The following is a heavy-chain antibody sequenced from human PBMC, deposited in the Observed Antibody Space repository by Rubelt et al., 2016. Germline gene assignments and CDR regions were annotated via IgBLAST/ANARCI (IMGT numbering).Heavy chain of an antibody. V-gene: IGHV4-34*01. J-gene: IGHJ4*02. Sequence: QVRLQQWGAGLLKPSETLSLTCSFHNGPFSGYQGTWVRQAPGRGLEWIGEINHGGSTNYNPSLKSRVTMSVDTSKNQFSLKLSSVTAADTAVYYCARVGSYREDYWGQGTVVTVSS. CDR3: ARVGSYREDY. D-gene: IGHD1-26*01. CDR1: NGPFSGYQ. CDR2: INHGGST.